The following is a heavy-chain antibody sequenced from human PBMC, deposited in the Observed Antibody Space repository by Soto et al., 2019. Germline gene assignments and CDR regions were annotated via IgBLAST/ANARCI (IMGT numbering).Heavy chain of an antibody. J-gene: IGHJ5*02. Sequence: ASVKVSCKASGYRFGFYCISWVRQAPGQGLEWLGWISAHSGDTKYEQKRQGRVSVTTDTATSTAYMQLRSLTSDDTAVYYCARAQRGAKYPNVWFHLWGQGTLVTVSS. D-gene: IGHD3-10*01. V-gene: IGHV1-18*04. CDR3: ARAQRGAKYPNVWFHL. CDR1: GYRFGFYC. CDR2: ISAHSGDT.